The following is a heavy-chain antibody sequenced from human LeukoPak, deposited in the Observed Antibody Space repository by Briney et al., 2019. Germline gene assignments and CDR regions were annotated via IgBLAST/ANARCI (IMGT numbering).Heavy chain of an antibody. J-gene: IGHJ4*02. D-gene: IGHD4-11*01. CDR2: ISYDGSNK. V-gene: IGHV3-30*18. Sequence: QPGGSLRLSCAASGFTFSSYGMHWVRQAPGKGLEWVAVISYDGSNKCYADSVKGRFTISRDNSKNTLYLQMNSLRAEDTAVYYCAKELHYTADYWGQGTLVTVSS. CDR1: GFTFSSYG. CDR3: AKELHYTADY.